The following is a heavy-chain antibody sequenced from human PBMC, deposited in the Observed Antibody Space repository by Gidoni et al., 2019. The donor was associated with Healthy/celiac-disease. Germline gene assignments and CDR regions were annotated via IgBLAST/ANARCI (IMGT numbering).Heavy chain of an antibody. CDR1: GGSFSGYY. D-gene: IGHD2-2*01. CDR2: INHSGST. Sequence: QVQLQQWGAGLLKPSATLSLTCAVSGGSFSGYYWSWIRQPPGKGLEWIGEINHSGSTNYNPSLKSRVTISVDTSKNQFSLKLSSVTAADTAVYYCARSKGYCSSTSCSYYYYYMDVWGKGTTVTVSS. V-gene: IGHV4-34*01. CDR3: ARSKGYCSSTSCSYYYYYMDV. J-gene: IGHJ6*03.